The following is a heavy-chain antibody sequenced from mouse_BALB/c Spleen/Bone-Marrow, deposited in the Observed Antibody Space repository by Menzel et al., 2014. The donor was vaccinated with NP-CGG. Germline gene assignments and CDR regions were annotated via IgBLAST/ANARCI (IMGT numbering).Heavy chain of an antibody. D-gene: IGHD2-1*01. CDR1: GYTFTSYW. V-gene: IGHV1S81*02. Sequence: QVQLRQPGAELVKPGASVKLSCKASGYTFTSYWMHWVKQRPGQGLEWIGEINPSNGRTNYNEKFKSKATLTVDKSSSTAYMQLSSLTSEDSAVYYCARCYYGNYFDYWGQGATLTVSS. J-gene: IGHJ2*01. CDR3: ARCYYGNYFDY. CDR2: INPSNGRT.